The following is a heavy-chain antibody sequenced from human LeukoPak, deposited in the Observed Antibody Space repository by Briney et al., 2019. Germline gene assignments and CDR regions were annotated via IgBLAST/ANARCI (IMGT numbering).Heavy chain of an antibody. CDR2: ISYDGSNK. CDR1: GFTFSSYA. V-gene: IGHV3-30*03. Sequence: GGSLRLSCAASGFTFSSYAMHWVRQAPGKGLEWVAVISYDGSNKYYADSVKGRFTISRDNSKNTLYLQMNSLRAEDTAMYYCASELQGCSGGPCYLFDYWGQGTLVTVSS. J-gene: IGHJ4*02. CDR3: ASELQGCSGGPCYLFDY. D-gene: IGHD2-15*01.